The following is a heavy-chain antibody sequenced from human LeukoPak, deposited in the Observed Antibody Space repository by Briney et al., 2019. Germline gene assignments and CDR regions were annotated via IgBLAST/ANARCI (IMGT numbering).Heavy chain of an antibody. J-gene: IGHJ6*03. CDR3: VRDYCSSTSCSGRYYYYYMDV. Sequence: PGGSLRLSCAASGFTLRNYDINWVRQAPGKGLEWVSVIRGSSGSTYYADSVKGRFTISRDDSKNTLYLQMNSLRAEDTAVYFCVRDYCSSTSCSGRYYYYYMDVWGKGTTVTVSS. V-gene: IGHV3-23*01. D-gene: IGHD2-2*01. CDR2: IRGSSGST. CDR1: GFTLRNYD.